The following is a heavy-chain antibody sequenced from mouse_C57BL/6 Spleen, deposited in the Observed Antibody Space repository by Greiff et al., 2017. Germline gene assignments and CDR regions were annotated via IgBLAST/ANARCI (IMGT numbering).Heavy chain of an antibody. D-gene: IGHD1-1*01. J-gene: IGHJ1*03. CDR1: GFTFSDFY. Sequence: EVQVVESGGGLVQSGRSLRLSCATSGFTFSDFYMEWVRQAPGKGLEWIAASRNKANDYTTEYSASVKGRFIVSRDTSQSILYLQMNALRAEDTAIYYCARDAHYYGSSYRYFDVWGTGTTVTVSS. V-gene: IGHV7-1*01. CDR3: ARDAHYYGSSYRYFDV. CDR2: SRNKANDYTT.